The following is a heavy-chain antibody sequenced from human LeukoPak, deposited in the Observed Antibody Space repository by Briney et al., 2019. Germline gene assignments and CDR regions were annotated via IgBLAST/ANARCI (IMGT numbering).Heavy chain of an antibody. CDR1: GFTFSSYA. D-gene: IGHD3-22*01. Sequence: GGSLRLSCAASGFTFSSYAMSWVRQAPGKGLEWVSAISGSGGSTYYADSVKGRFTISRDNSKNTLYLQMNSLRAEDTAVYYCAKEAYYYDSSGYHRPFDYWGQGTLVTVSS. CDR2: ISGSGGST. J-gene: IGHJ4*02. CDR3: AKEAYYYDSSGYHRPFDY. V-gene: IGHV3-23*01.